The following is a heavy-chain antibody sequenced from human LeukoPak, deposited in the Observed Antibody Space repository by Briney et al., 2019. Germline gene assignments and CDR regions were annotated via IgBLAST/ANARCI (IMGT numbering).Heavy chain of an antibody. D-gene: IGHD3-10*01. V-gene: IGHV4-59*01. J-gene: IGHJ4*02. CDR3: ARIYGSGSYIPD. CDR2: IYYTGRT. CDR1: GGSFSGYY. Sequence: SETLSLTCAVYGGSFSGYYWSWIRQPPGKGLEWIGYIYYTGRTNYSPSLKSRVTMSIDTSKSQISLKLTSVSAADTAVYYCARIYGSGSYIPDWGQGTLVTVSS.